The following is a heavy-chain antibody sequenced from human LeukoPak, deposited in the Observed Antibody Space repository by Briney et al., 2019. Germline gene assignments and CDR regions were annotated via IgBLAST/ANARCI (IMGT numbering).Heavy chain of an antibody. CDR2: IYHSGST. CDR3: ARAHIIVVVPAATTGWFDP. V-gene: IGHV4-30-2*01. Sequence: SETLSLTCTVSGGSISSSSYFWGWIRQPPGKGLEWIGYIYHSGSTYYNPSLKSRVTISVDRSKNQFSLKLSSVTAADTAVYYCARAHIIVVVPAATTGWFDPWGQGTLVTVSS. CDR1: GGSISSSSYF. D-gene: IGHD2-2*01. J-gene: IGHJ5*02.